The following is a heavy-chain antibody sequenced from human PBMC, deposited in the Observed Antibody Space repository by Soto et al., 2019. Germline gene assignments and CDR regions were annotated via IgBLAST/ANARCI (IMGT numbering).Heavy chain of an antibody. D-gene: IGHD3-22*01. Sequence: ASVKVSCKASGYTFTGYYMHWVRQAPGQGLEWMGWINPNSGGTNYAQRFQGRVTMTRDTSISTAYMKLSRLRSDDTAVYYCARPDIYYYDSSGYPASGAFDIWGQGTMVTVSS. J-gene: IGHJ3*02. CDR1: GYTFTGYY. V-gene: IGHV1-2*02. CDR3: ARPDIYYYDSSGYPASGAFDI. CDR2: INPNSGGT.